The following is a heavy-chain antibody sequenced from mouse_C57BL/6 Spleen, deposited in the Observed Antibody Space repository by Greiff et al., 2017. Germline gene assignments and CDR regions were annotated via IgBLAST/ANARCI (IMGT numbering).Heavy chain of an antibody. Sequence: VQLKESGPELVKPGASVKIPCKASGYTFTDYNLDWVKQSHGKSLEWIGDINPNNGGTLYNQKFKGKAILPVDKSSSTAYMALRSRTSEDTAVYYCARDSNYSWFAYWGQGTLVTVSA. J-gene: IGHJ3*01. CDR1: GYTFTDYN. V-gene: IGHV1-18*01. CDR3: ARDSNYSWFAY. D-gene: IGHD2-5*01. CDR2: INPNNGGT.